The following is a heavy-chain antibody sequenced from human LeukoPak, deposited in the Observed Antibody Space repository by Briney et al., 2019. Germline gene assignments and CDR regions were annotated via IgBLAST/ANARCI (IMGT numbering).Heavy chain of an antibody. J-gene: IGHJ4*02. CDR3: ARGRYGSSGYYVLDY. CDR2: ISSSSSYI. CDR1: GFTFSSYS. Sequence: PGGSLRLSCAASGFTFSSYSMNWVRQAPGKGLEWVSSISSSSSYIYYADSVKGRFTISRDNAKNSLYLQMNSLRAEDTAVYYCARGRYGSSGYYVLDYWGQGTLVTVSS. D-gene: IGHD3-22*01. V-gene: IGHV3-21*01.